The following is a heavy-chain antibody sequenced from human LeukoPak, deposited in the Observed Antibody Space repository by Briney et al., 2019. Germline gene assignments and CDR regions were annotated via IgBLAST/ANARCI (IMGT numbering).Heavy chain of an antibody. CDR1: GGSISSYY. J-gene: IGHJ4*02. D-gene: IGHD2-2*01. CDR2: ISYTGST. Sequence: SETLSLTCTVSGGSISSYYWSWIRQPPGKGLEWIGYISYTGSTNYNPSLRSRVTISVDTSKNQFSLKVNSVTAADTAMYYCARDRRTWYCSTISCPGYFDYWGQGTLVTVSS. V-gene: IGHV4-59*01. CDR3: ARDRRTWYCSTISCPGYFDY.